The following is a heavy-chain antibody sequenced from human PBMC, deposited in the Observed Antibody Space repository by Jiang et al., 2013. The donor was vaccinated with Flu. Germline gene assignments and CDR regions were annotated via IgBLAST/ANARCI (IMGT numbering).Heavy chain of an antibody. CDR1: GGSFSDYY. J-gene: IGHJ4*02. CDR2: INHSGRT. V-gene: IGHV4-34*01. D-gene: IGHD1-1*01. Sequence: LLKPSETLSLKCAVYGGSFSDYYWTWIRQPPGKGLEWIGQINHSGRTNYNPSLKSRVTISVDTSKNQLSLKLSSVTAADTVVYYCARHKPNARAFEYWGQGTLVTVSS. CDR3: ARHKPNARAFEY.